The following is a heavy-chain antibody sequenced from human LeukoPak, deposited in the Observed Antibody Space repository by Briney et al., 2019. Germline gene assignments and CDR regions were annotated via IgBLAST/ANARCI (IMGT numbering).Heavy chain of an antibody. J-gene: IGHJ4*02. CDR1: GFIFKKYW. D-gene: IGHD2-15*01. CDR2: IKEDGSET. Sequence: GGSLRLSCAASGFIFKKYWMNWVRQVPGKGLECLANIKEDGSETYYADSVKGRFTISRDNPMNSLYLQMNSLRAEDTAVYYCARAGGGYCSGGSCYGGYWGQGTLVTVSS. CDR3: ARAGGGYCSGGSCYGGY. V-gene: IGHV3-7*01.